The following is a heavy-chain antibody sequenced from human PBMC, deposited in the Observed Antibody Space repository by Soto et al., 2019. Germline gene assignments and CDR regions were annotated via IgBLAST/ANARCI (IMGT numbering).Heavy chain of an antibody. D-gene: IGHD4-17*01. J-gene: IGHJ4*02. CDR2: ISGYTGNT. Sequence: QVQLVQSGAEVKKPGASVKVSCKASGYTFTTYGFSWVRQAPGQGLEWMGWISGYTGNTNYAQNFQGRVTISTDTSTSTAYMELRSMRSDDTAVYYCARGGDYLDYWGQGTLVTVSS. CDR3: ARGGDYLDY. V-gene: IGHV1-18*01. CDR1: GYTFTTYG.